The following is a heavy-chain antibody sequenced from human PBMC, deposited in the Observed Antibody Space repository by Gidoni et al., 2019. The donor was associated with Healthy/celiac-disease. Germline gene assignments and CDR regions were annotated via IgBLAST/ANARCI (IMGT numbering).Heavy chain of an antibody. CDR3: ARDGGYSSSWDYYFDY. Sequence: QVQLVESGGGVVQPARSLRLSCAASGFTFRRSAMHWVRQAPGKGLEWVAVISYDGSNKYYADSVKGRFTISRENSKNTLYLQMNSLRAEDTAVYYCARDGGYSSSWDYYFDYWGQGTLVTVSS. CDR1: GFTFRRSA. V-gene: IGHV3-30-3*01. CDR2: ISYDGSNK. D-gene: IGHD6-13*01. J-gene: IGHJ4*02.